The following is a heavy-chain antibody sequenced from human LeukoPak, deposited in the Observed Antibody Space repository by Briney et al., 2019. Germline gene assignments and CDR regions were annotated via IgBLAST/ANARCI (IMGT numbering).Heavy chain of an antibody. V-gene: IGHV4-61*02. CDR3: ARGRSSSWHFLDY. Sequence: SETLSLTCTVSGGSISSGSYYWSWIRQPAGKGLEWIGRINTSGSTNYNPSLKSRVTISVDTSKNQFSLKLSSVTAADTAVYYCARGRSSSWHFLDYWGQGTLVTVSS. J-gene: IGHJ4*02. D-gene: IGHD6-13*01. CDR2: INTSGST. CDR1: GGSISSGSYY.